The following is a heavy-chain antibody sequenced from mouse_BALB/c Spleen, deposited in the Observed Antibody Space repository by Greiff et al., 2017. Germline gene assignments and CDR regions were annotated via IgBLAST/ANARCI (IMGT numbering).Heavy chain of an antibody. CDR3: ARSGMITTGNFDY. CDR2: IYPGDGDT. V-gene: IGHV1-80*01. D-gene: IGHD2-4*01. J-gene: IGHJ2*01. CDR1: GYAFSSYW. Sequence: QVQLQHSGAELVRPGSSVKISCKASGYAFSSYWMNWVKQRPGQGLEWIGQIYPGDGDTNYNGKFKGKATLTADKSSSTAYMQLSSLTSEDSAVYFCARSGMITTGNFDYWGQGTTLTVSS.